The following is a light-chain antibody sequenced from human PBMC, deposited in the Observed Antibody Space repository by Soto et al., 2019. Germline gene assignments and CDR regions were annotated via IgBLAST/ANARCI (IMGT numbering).Light chain of an antibody. V-gene: IGLV1-40*01. CDR2: GNS. Sequence: QSVLTQPPSVSGAPGQRVTISCTGSSSTIGAGYDVHWYQQLPGTAPKLLIYGNSNRPSGVPDRFSGSESGTSASLAITGLQAEDEADYYCQSYDSSLSGYVVFGGGTQLTVL. CDR3: QSYDSSLSGYVV. CDR1: SSTIGAGYD. J-gene: IGLJ2*01.